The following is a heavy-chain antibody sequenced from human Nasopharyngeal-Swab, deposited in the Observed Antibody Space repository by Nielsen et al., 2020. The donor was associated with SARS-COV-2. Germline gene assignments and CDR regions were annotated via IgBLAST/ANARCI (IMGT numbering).Heavy chain of an antibody. CDR3: ARDESLDY. D-gene: IGHD5/OR15-5a*01. J-gene: IGHJ4*02. CDR2: VKQDGTEK. V-gene: IGHV3-7*01. CDR1: GFTFSSYA. Sequence: GESLKISCAASGFTFSSYAMSWVRQAPGKGLEWVANVKQDGTEKYFVDSVKGRFTISRDNAKNSLYLHMNSLRAEDTAVYYCARDESLDYWGQGTLVTVSS.